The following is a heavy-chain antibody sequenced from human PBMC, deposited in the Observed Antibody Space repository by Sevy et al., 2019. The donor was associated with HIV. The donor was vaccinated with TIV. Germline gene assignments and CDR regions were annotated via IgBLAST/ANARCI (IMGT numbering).Heavy chain of an antibody. J-gene: IGHJ4*02. CDR2: FDPEDGET. CDR3: ATTKDYYESSGYPFDY. CDR1: GYTLTQLS. D-gene: IGHD3-22*01. Sequence: ASLKVSCKVSGYTLTQLSMNWVRQAPGKGLEWMGSFDPEDGETIYAQKFQGRVTMTEDRSTDTAYMDLSRLRSEDTAVYYCATTKDYYESSGYPFDYWGQGTLVTVSS. V-gene: IGHV1-24*01.